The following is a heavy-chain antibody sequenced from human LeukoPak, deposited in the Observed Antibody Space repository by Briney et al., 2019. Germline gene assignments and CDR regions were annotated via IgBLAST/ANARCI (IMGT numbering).Heavy chain of an antibody. V-gene: IGHV1-3*01. J-gene: IGHJ5*02. CDR3: ARGIVVQPSANWFDP. D-gene: IGHD2-2*01. CDR2: INADDGNT. CDR1: GYTFTTYA. Sequence: ASVKVSCKTSGYTFTTYAIHWVRQAPGQRLEWMGLINADDGNTRYSQRFQGRVTIARGTSANTAYMELSSLRFEDTAAYYCARGIVVQPSANWFDPWGQGTPVTVSS.